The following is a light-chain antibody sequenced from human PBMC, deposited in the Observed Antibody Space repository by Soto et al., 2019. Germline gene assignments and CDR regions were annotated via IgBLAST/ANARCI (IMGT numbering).Light chain of an antibody. J-gene: IGKJ1*01. V-gene: IGKV1-5*01. CDR1: QSISKW. CDR2: DAS. Sequence: DIQMTQSPSTLSASVGDRVTITCRASQSISKWLVWYQQKPGKAPKVLIFDASILASGVPSRFSGSGSGTEFTLTISSLQPDDFATYYCQQYNGYSTWTFGQGTKVHIK. CDR3: QQYNGYSTWT.